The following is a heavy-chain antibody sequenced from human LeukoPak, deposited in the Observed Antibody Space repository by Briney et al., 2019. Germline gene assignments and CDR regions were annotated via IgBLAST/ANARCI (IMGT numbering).Heavy chain of an antibody. D-gene: IGHD3-22*01. Sequence: PSETLSLTRTVSGGSIISYYWSWIRQPAAKGREWIGRIYTSGSTNYNPSLQRRVTMSVDTSKYQFSLKLSSVTAADTAVDCCARDRTYYYDGSGYYLFDPWGPGTLVTVSS. CDR1: GGSIISYY. CDR2: IYTSGST. CDR3: ARDRTYYYDGSGYYLFDP. V-gene: IGHV4-4*07. J-gene: IGHJ5*02.